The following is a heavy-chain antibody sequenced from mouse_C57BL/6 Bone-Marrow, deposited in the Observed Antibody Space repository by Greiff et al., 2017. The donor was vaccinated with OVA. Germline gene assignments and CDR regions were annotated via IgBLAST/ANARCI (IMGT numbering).Heavy chain of an antibody. V-gene: IGHV1-52*01. CDR1: GYTFTSYW. CDR3: ARPGATYYTIDY. J-gene: IGHJ4*01. CDR2: IDPSDSET. Sequence: QVQLQQPGAELVRPGSSVKLSCKASGYTFTSYWMHWVKQRPIQGLEWIGNIDPSDSETHYNQKFKDKATLTVDKSSSTAYMQLSSLTSEASAVYYCARPGATYYTIDYWGQGTSVTVSS.